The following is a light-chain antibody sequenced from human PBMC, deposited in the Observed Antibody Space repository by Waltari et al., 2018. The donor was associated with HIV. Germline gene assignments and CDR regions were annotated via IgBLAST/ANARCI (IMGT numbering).Light chain of an antibody. CDR2: ATS. CDR1: RSTLGSNFC. Sequence: QSVLTQAPSVSGAPGPRVPIPCTGARSTLGSNFCVRWYQLLPGSSPKLLIFATSHRPSGVPDRFSGSKSGTSASLAITGLQPEDEAEYYCQSFDSSLNAYVFGTGTTVIVL. CDR3: QSFDSSLNAYV. V-gene: IGLV1-40*01. J-gene: IGLJ1*01.